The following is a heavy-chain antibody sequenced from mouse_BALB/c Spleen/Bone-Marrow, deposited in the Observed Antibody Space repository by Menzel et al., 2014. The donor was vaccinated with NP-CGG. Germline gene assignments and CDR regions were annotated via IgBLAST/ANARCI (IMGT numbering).Heavy chain of an antibody. D-gene: IGHD3-1*01. CDR1: GYTFTSYW. V-gene: IGHV1-5*01. CDR2: IYPGNSDT. Sequence: VQLQQSGTVLARPGASVKMSCKASGYTFTSYWMHWVKQRPGQGLEWIGTIYPGNSDTTYNQKFKGKAKLTAVTSTSTAYMELSSLTNEDSAVYYCTTLARNYFVYWGQGTTPTVSS. CDR3: TTLARNYFVY. J-gene: IGHJ2*01.